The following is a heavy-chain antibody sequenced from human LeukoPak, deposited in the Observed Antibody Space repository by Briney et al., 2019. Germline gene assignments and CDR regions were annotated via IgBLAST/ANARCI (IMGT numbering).Heavy chain of an antibody. CDR2: INPNSGGT. Sequence: APVKVSCKASGYTFTGYYMHWVRQAPGQGLEWMGRINPNSGGTNYAQKFQGRVTMIRDTSISTAYMELSRLRSDDTAVYYCARPSSGSGSKPALDYWGQGTLVAVSS. V-gene: IGHV1-2*06. CDR3: ARPSSGSGSKPALDY. CDR1: GYTFTGYY. J-gene: IGHJ4*02. D-gene: IGHD1-26*01.